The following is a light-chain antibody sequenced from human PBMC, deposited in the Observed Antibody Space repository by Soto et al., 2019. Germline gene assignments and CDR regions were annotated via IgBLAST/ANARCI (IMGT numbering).Light chain of an antibody. CDR1: ISNIGTNY. CDR2: RDN. V-gene: IGLV1-47*01. CDR3: AAWDDTVRSYV. Sequence: QYVLTQPPSVSGTPGQRVTISCSGGISNIGTNYVHWFQQLPGTAPKVLSNRDNQRPSGVPDRFSGSKSGTSASLAISGLRSEDEAEYYCAAWDDTVRSYVFGTGTKLTVL. J-gene: IGLJ1*01.